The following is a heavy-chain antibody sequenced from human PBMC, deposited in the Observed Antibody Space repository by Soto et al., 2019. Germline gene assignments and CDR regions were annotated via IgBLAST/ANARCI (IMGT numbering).Heavy chain of an antibody. V-gene: IGHV1-46*01. Sequence: QVQLVQSGAEVKRPGASVKVSCKAPGDTFTSYYLNWVRQAPGQGLEWMGVINPHGGSTKYAQKFKCRITMTRDTSRSTVYMELSSLRSDDTAIYYCARASGGNFGIIIEGSNWFDPWGQGTLVTVSS. J-gene: IGHJ5*02. CDR1: GDTFTSYY. D-gene: IGHD3-3*01. CDR3: ARASGGNFGIIIEGSNWFDP. CDR2: INPHGGST.